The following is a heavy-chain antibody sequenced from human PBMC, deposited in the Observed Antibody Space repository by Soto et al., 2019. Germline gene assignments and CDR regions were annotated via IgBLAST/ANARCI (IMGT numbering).Heavy chain of an antibody. D-gene: IGHD3-3*01. V-gene: IGHV3-7*01. CDR2: IKQDGSEK. CDR3: ARLLENNWFDP. Sequence: PGGSLRLSCAASGFTFSSYWMSWVRQAPGKGLEWVANIKQDGSEKYYVDSVKGRFTISRDTSKNQFSLKLSSVTAADTAVYYCARLLENNWFDPWGQGTLVTVSS. CDR1: GFTFSSYW. J-gene: IGHJ5*02.